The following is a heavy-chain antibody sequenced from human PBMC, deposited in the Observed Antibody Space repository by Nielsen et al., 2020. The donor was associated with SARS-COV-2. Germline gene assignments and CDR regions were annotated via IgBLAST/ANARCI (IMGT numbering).Heavy chain of an antibody. CDR2: IYWDDDK. CDR3: ARISGGIADY. D-gene: IGHD6-13*01. J-gene: IGHJ4*02. Sequence: SGPTLVKPTQTLTLTCTFSGLSLSTSGVGVGWIRQPPGKALEWLALIYWDDDKRYSTSLKTRLTISKDTSKNQVVLTMTNMDPVDTATYYCARISGGIADYWGQGTLVTVSS. V-gene: IGHV2-5*02. CDR1: GLSLSTSGVG.